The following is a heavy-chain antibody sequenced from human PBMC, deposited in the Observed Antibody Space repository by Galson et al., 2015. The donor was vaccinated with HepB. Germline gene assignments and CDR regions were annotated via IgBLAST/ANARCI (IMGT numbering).Heavy chain of an antibody. J-gene: IGHJ6*02. CDR2: IKSKTDGGTT. Sequence: CAVSGGTFTNAWMNWVRQAPGKGLEWVGCIKSKTDGGTTDYAPPVKGRFTIAREESKNTLYLQMNSLATEVTAVYSCTTLDTAVLLMGSSSSSAMDVWGQGPPVTVSS. V-gene: IGHV3-15*01. CDR1: GGTFTNAW. D-gene: IGHD5-18*01. CDR3: TTLDTAVLLMGSSSSSAMDV.